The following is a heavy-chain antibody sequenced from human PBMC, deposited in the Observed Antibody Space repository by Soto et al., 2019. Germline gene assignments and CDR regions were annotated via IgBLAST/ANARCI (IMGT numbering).Heavy chain of an antibody. CDR1: GFTFIDYA. Sequence: PGGSLRLSCVASGFTFIDYAMTWVRQAPGKGLEWVATISATGGNIEYTDSLKGRFTISRDNSKNTLYLQLNGLTSDDTAVHYCAKVAGGLGYFDLWGRGTLVTVSS. CDR2: ISATGGNI. CDR3: AKVAGGLGYFDL. V-gene: IGHV3-23*01. D-gene: IGHD3-16*01. J-gene: IGHJ2*01.